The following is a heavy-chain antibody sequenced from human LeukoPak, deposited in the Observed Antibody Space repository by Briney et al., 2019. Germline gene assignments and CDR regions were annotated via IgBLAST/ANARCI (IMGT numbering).Heavy chain of an antibody. CDR3: ARGGAARLHFQN. CDR2: IYHSGST. CDR1: GGSISTYY. Sequence: SETLSLTCTVSGGSISTYYWNWIRQPPGKGLGWIGYIYHSGSTNYNPSLQSRVTISVDTSKNQFSLNLNSVTAADTAVYYCARGGAARLHFQNWGQGTLVTVSS. D-gene: IGHD6-6*01. V-gene: IGHV4-59*01. J-gene: IGHJ1*01.